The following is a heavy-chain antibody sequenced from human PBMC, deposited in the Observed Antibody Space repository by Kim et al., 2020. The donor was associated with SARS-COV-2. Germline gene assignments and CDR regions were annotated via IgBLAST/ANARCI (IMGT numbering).Heavy chain of an antibody. V-gene: IGHV3-74*01. Sequence: SADSVRGRFTNSRGHAKKTLYLQMNSLRAEDTAVYYCARGHLGELSSNDYWGQGTLVTVSS. J-gene: IGHJ4*02. CDR3: ARGHLGELSSNDY. D-gene: IGHD3-16*02.